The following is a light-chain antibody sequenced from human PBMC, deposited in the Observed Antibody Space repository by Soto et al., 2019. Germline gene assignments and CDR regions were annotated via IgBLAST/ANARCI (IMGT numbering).Light chain of an antibody. CDR1: QSINSRY. CDR2: GAS. Sequence: EIVLTQSPGTRSLSPGERATLSCRASQSINSRYLAWYQQKPGQAPRLLIYGASSRATGIPDRFSGSGSGTDFTITISRLEPEDFAVYYCQQFGSSPGFTFGPGTKVDIK. J-gene: IGKJ3*01. V-gene: IGKV3-20*01. CDR3: QQFGSSPGFT.